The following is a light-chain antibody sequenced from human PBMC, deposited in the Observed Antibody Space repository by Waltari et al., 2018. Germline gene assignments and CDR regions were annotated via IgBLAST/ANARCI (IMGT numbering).Light chain of an antibody. Sequence: DIQMTQSPSPLSASVGDTVSITCRASQSINRWLAWYQQRPGQAPKRLIYRASRLESGVPSRLSGRECGAEFTLTISSLQPDDFATYYCQQDSDDWTFGQGTKVEIK. V-gene: IGKV1-5*03. CDR2: RAS. CDR3: QQDSDDWT. J-gene: IGKJ1*01. CDR1: QSINRW.